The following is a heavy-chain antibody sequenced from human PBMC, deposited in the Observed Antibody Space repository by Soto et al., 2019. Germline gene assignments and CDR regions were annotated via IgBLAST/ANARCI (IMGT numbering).Heavy chain of an antibody. D-gene: IGHD5-12*01. J-gene: IGHJ4*02. Sequence: GGSLRLSCAASGFTFSDYAMSWVRQAPGKGLEWVSAISGSGGSPYYADSVKGRFTISKDNSKNTLSLQMNSLRAVDTALYYCAKEANDRVYLALVSTKIFYSWGQGTLVTVSS. CDR3: AKEANDRVYLALVSTKIFYS. V-gene: IGHV3-23*01. CDR2: ISGSGGSP. CDR1: GFTFSDYA.